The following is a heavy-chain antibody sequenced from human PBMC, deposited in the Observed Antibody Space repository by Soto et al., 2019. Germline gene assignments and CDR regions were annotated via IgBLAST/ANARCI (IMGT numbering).Heavy chain of an antibody. Sequence: EVQLLESGGGLVQPGGSLRLSCAASGFTFSNFAMSWVRQAPGKGMEWVSAISGSGISTFYADSVKGRFTISRDNSKNTLYLQMNRLRAEDTAVFYCAKTPMIAVVVDVFDIWGQWTMVTVSS. V-gene: IGHV3-23*01. D-gene: IGHD3-22*01. CDR2: ISGSGIST. CDR3: AKTPMIAVVVDVFDI. CDR1: GFTFSNFA. J-gene: IGHJ3*02.